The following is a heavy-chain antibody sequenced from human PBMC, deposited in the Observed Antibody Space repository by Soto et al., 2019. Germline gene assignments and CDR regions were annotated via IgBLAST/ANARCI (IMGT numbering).Heavy chain of an antibody. J-gene: IGHJ5*02. CDR2: ISYDGSNK. CDR3: ARDYSGWSNWFDP. V-gene: IGHV3-30-3*01. CDR1: GFTFSSYA. D-gene: IGHD5-12*01. Sequence: SLRLSCAASGFTFSSYAMHWVRQAPGKGLEWVAVISYDGSNKYYADSVKGRFTISRDNSKNTLYLQMNSLRAEDTAVYYCARDYSGWSNWFDPWGQGTLVTVSS.